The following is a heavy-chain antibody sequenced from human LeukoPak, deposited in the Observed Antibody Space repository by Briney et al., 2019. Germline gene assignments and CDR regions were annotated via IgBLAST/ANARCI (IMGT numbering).Heavy chain of an antibody. Sequence: KVSCKASGYTFTSYYMHWVRQMPGQGLEWMGIIYPGDSDTRYSPSFQGQVTISADKSISTAYLQWNSLKASDTAMYYCARVPVVVAATSSYYYYGMDVWGQGTTVTVSS. V-gene: IGHV5-51*01. D-gene: IGHD2-15*01. CDR1: GYTFTSYY. CDR2: IYPGDSDT. CDR3: ARVPVVVAATSSYYYYGMDV. J-gene: IGHJ6*02.